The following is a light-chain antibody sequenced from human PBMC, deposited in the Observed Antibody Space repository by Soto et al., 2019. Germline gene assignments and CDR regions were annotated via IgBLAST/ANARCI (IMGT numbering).Light chain of an antibody. V-gene: IGKV3-20*01. J-gene: IGKJ4*01. CDR3: QQYGALPPT. Sequence: EIVLTQFPGALSLSPGERVTLSCRASQTVSNTYLAWYQQKSSQAPKFLIYGASNRATGIPDRFSGSGSGTDFTLTISRLEPEDFAVHYCQQYGALPPTFGGGTKVEIK. CDR2: GAS. CDR1: QTVSNTY.